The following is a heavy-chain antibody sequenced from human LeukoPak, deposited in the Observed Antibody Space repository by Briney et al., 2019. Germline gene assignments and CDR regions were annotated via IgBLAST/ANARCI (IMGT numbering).Heavy chain of an antibody. Sequence: PGGSLRLSCAASGVIFNQYWMSWVRQAPGRGLEWVANIDQDGSEKHYVDSVKGRFTISRDNARNSLYLQMNSLRAEDTAVYYCAKDKDRWGDPRAFDIWGQGTMVTVSS. V-gene: IGHV3-7*03. J-gene: IGHJ3*02. D-gene: IGHD2-21*02. CDR2: IDQDGSEK. CDR1: GVIFNQYW. CDR3: AKDKDRWGDPRAFDI.